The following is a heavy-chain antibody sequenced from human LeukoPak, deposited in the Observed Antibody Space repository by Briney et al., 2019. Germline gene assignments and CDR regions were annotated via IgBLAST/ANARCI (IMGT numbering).Heavy chain of an antibody. CDR3: ARDSGVDTAMVDFDY. CDR2: IWYDGSNK. D-gene: IGHD5-18*01. CDR1: GFTFSSYG. Sequence: PGRSLRLSCAASGFTFSSYGMHWVRQAPGKGLEWVAVIWYDGSNKYYAGSVKGRFTISRDNSKNTLYLQMNSLRAEDTAVYYCARDSGVDTAMVDFDYWGQGTLVTVSS. V-gene: IGHV3-33*01. J-gene: IGHJ4*02.